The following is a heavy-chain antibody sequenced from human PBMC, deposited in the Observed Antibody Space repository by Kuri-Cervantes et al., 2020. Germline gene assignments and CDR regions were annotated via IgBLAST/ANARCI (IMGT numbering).Heavy chain of an antibody. Sequence: GGSLRLSCATSGFTFSRYNMNWVRQAPGKGPEWVSYISLSSTTIYYADAVKGRFTISRDNSKNSLYLQMNSLRAEDTAVYYCARDRNYYDSSGPMGYWGQGTLVTVSS. CDR1: GFTFSRYN. V-gene: IGHV3-48*04. CDR2: ISLSSTTI. CDR3: ARDRNYYDSSGPMGY. D-gene: IGHD3-22*01. J-gene: IGHJ4*02.